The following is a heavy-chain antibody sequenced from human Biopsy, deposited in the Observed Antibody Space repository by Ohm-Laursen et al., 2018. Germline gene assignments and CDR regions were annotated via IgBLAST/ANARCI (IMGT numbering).Heavy chain of an antibody. CDR1: GDSISSYY. CDR2: VYYTGST. J-gene: IGHJ2*01. CDR3: ARDRGYYSDRTVPGYIDL. D-gene: IGHD3-22*01. Sequence: PSETLSLTCTVSGDSISSYYWSWIRQPPGKGLQWIGYVYYTGSTDYNPSLQSRVTISVDTSKNHFSLRLRSVSPADTAIYYCARDRGYYSDRTVPGYIDLWGRGTLVTVSS. V-gene: IGHV4-59*01.